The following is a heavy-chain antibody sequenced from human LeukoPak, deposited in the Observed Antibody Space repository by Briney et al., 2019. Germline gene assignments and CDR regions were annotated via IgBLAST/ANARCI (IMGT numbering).Heavy chain of an antibody. CDR2: ISRSSVTI. CDR3: ARDPFDIFYDFWSGYSESYYYYGMDV. J-gene: IGHJ6*02. D-gene: IGHD3-3*01. CDR1: GFTFSSYS. V-gene: IGHV3-48*01. Sequence: GGSLRLSCAASGFTFSSYSMNWVRQAPGKGLEWISYISRSSVTIHYADSVKGRFTISRDNAKNLLYLQMNSLRVEDTAVYYCARDPFDIFYDFWSGYSESYYYYGMDVWGQGTTVTVSS.